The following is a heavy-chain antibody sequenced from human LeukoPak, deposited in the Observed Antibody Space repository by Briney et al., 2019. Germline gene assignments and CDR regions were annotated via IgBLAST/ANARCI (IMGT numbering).Heavy chain of an antibody. CDR1: GFTFSSYW. J-gene: IGHJ4*02. Sequence: GGSLRLPCAASGFTFSSYWMSWVRQAPWKGLEWVADIKQDGSENYYVDSVKGRFTISRDNAKNSLYLQMNSLRAEDTAVYYCARGGGYCSSTSCPYGGYWGQGTLVTVSS. V-gene: IGHV3-7*01. CDR3: ARGGGYCSSTSCPYGGY. CDR2: IKQDGSEN. D-gene: IGHD2-2*01.